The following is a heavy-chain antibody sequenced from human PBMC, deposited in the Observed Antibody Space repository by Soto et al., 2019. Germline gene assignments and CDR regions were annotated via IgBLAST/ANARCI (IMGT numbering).Heavy chain of an antibody. Sequence: QVQLVQSGAEVKKPGASVKVSCKVSGYTLTELSMHWVRQAPGKGLEWMGGFDPEDGETIYAQKFQGRVTMTEDTSNDTAYMELSRLRSEDTDVYYCATRPPDYGDDEGDYWGQGTLVTVSS. CDR1: GYTLTELS. J-gene: IGHJ4*02. D-gene: IGHD4-17*01. CDR2: FDPEDGET. CDR3: ATRPPDYGDDEGDY. V-gene: IGHV1-24*01.